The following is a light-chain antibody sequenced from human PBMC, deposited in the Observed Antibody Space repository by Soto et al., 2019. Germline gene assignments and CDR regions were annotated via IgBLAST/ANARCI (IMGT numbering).Light chain of an antibody. CDR3: CSYAGSSTWV. J-gene: IGLJ1*01. CDR2: EGS. V-gene: IGLV2-23*01. Sequence: QSVLTQPASVSGSPGQSITISCTGTSSDVGSYNLVSWYQQHPGKAPKPMIYEGSKRPSGVSNRFSGSKSGNTASLTISGLQDEDEADYYCCSYAGSSTWVFGTGTKLTVL. CDR1: SSDVGSYNL.